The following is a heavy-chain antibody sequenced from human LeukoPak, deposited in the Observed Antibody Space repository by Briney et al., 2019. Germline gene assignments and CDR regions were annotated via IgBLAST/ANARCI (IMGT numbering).Heavy chain of an antibody. J-gene: IGHJ4*02. V-gene: IGHV4-34*01. CDR2: INHSGST. D-gene: IGHD3-3*01. CDR1: GGSFSGYY. Sequence: ASETLSLTCAVYGGSFSGYYWSWIRQPPGKGLEWIGEINHSGSTNYNPSLKSRVTISVDTSKNQFSLKLSSVTAADTAVYYCARETIFGVVITPPNYFDYWGQRTLVTVSS. CDR3: ARETIFGVVITPPNYFDY.